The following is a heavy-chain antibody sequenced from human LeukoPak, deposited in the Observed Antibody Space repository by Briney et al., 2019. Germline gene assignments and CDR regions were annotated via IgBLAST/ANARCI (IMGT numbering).Heavy chain of an antibody. V-gene: IGHV3-7*01. Sequence: GGSLRLSCAASGFIFSTYWMSWVRQAPGKGLEWLANIKVDGSEKHYVDSVKGRFTISRDNAKNSLYLQMNSLRAEGTAVYYCARESPGGAIHLDHWGQGTRVTVSS. J-gene: IGHJ4*02. CDR3: ARESPGGAIHLDH. D-gene: IGHD3-10*01. CDR1: GFIFSTYW. CDR2: IKVDGSEK.